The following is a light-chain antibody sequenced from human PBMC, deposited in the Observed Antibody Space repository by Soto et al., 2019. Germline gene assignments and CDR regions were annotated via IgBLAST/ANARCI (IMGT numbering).Light chain of an antibody. CDR3: QQHSDSPWT. V-gene: IGKV3-20*01. CDR2: ATS. CDR1: QSITSNY. Sequence: EIVLTQSPGTLSLSPGESAALSGRASQSITSNYLVWYRHKPGQAPRLLIYATSSRAAGIPDRFSGSGSGTDSTLTISRLEPEDSAVYYFQQHSDSPWTFGQGTRVEI. J-gene: IGKJ1*01.